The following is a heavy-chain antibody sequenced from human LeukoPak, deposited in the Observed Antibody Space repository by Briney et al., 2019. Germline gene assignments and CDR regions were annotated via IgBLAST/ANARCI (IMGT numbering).Heavy chain of an antibody. Sequence: GASVKVSCKASGYTFTIYAMNWVRQAPGQGLEWMGWINTNTGNPTYAQGFTGRFVFSLDTSVSTAYLQISSLKAEDTAVYYCARMGESYCSSTSCPYNWFDPWGQGTLVTVSS. CDR3: ARMGESYCSSTSCPYNWFDP. CDR1: GYTFTIYA. V-gene: IGHV7-4-1*02. CDR2: INTNTGNP. J-gene: IGHJ5*02. D-gene: IGHD2-2*01.